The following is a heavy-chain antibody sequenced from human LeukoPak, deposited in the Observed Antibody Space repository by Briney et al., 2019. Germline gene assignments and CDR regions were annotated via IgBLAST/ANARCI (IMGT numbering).Heavy chain of an antibody. J-gene: IGHJ6*03. CDR2: TYYRSKWYT. D-gene: IGHD3-22*01. CDR1: GDSVSTNSGS. CDR3: ARGGYFDSSGYPNYYSYYYMDA. V-gene: IGHV6-1*01. Sequence: SQTLSLTCAISGDSVSTNSGSWTWIRQSPSRDLEWLGRTYYRSKWYTHYAESVKGRIIINADTSQNQFSLQLNSVTPEDTAVYYCARGGYFDSSGYPNYYSYYYMDAWGKGTTVTVSS.